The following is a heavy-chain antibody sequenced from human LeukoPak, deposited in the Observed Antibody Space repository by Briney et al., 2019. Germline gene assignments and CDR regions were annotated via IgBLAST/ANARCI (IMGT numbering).Heavy chain of an antibody. CDR2: IYPGDSDT. J-gene: IGHJ5*02. CDR3: ARHGALGYYYDSSWFDP. D-gene: IGHD3-22*01. V-gene: IGHV5-51*01. Sequence: GESLKISCKGSGYSFTNYWIGWVRQMPGKGLEWMGIIYPGDSDTRYSPSFQGQVTISADKSISTAYLQWSSLKASDTAMYYCARHGALGYYYDSSWFDPWGQGTLVTVSS. CDR1: GYSFTNYW.